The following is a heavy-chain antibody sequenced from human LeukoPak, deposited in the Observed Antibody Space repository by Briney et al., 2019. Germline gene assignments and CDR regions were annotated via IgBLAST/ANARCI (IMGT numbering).Heavy chain of an antibody. CDR2: INPNSGGT. V-gene: IGHV1-2*02. J-gene: IGHJ4*02. CDR1: GYTFTGYY. D-gene: IGHD3-9*01. Sequence: ASVKVSCKASGYTFTGYYMHWVRQAPGQGLEWMGWINPNSGGTNYAQKFQGRVTMTRDTSISTAYMELSRLRSDDTAVYYCARELYYDILTGYFYYWGQGTLVIVSS. CDR3: ARELYYDILTGYFYY.